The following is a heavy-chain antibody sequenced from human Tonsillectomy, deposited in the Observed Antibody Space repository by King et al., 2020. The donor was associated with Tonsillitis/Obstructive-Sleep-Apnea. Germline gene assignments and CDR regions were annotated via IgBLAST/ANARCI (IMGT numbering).Heavy chain of an antibody. CDR2: INHSGRT. J-gene: IGHJ6*03. V-gene: IGHV4-34*01. CDR3: ARGSAAAANYYMDV. D-gene: IGHD6-13*01. Sequence: VQLQQWGAGLLKPSETLSLTCAVYGGSFSGNYWSWIRQPPGKVLEWIGEINHSGRTNYNPSLKSRVTISVDTSKNQFSLKLSSVTAADTAVYYCARGSAAAANYYMDVWDKGTTVTVSS. CDR1: GGSFSGNY.